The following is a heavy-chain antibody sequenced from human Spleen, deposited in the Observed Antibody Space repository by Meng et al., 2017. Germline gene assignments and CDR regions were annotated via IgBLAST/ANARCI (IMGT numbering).Heavy chain of an antibody. CDR3: AREVRRGWFDP. D-gene: IGHD3-10*01. Sequence: VLKKLGGYETFSSKHSVSPFFITMLHLLDKAPAQGLEGLELLNPYGGNTNYAEKLKHRVSMCSDTSTNTVYMELSGLEFQDTAVYYCAREVRRGWFDPWGQGTLVTVSS. CDR2: LNPYGGNT. J-gene: IGHJ5*02. CDR1: VSPFFIT. V-gene: IGHV1-46*01.